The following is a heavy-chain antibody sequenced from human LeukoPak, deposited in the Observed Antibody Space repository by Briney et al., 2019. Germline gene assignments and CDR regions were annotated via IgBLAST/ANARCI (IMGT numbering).Heavy chain of an antibody. CDR2: IYYSGST. J-gene: IGHJ4*02. D-gene: IGHD1-26*01. CDR1: GGSISSGGYY. Sequence: PSETLSLTCTVSGGSISSGGYYWSWIRQHPGKGLEWIGYIYYSGSTYYNPSLKGRVTISVDTSKNHFSLKLSSVTAADTAVYYCARGDAGGATYSYWGQGTLVTVSS. CDR3: ARGDAGGATYSY. V-gene: IGHV4-31*03.